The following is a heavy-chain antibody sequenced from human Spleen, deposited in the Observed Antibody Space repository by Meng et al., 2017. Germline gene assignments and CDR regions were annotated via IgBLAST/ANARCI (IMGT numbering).Heavy chain of an antibody. D-gene: IGHD2-8*01. Sequence: SVKVSCKASGYTFTSYGISWVRQAPGQGLEWMGGIIPVLGQTNYAQRFQGRVTITADDSTSTAYMELNSLTSADTAVYYCGRPHAPGNGHYAMDVWGQGTTVTVSS. J-gene: IGHJ6*02. CDR2: IIPVLGQT. V-gene: IGHV1-69*10. CDR3: GRPHAPGNGHYAMDV. CDR1: GYTFTSYG.